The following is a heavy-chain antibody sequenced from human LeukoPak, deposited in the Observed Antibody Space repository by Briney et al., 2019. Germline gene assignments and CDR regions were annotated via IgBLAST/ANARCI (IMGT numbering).Heavy chain of an antibody. Sequence: GGSLRLSCAASGFTFSNYWMHWVRQAPGKGLVWVSRINSDGSSASYADSVKGRFTMSRDNAKNTLYLQMNSRRAEDTAVYYCVRGSAAGDYWGQGTLVTVSS. V-gene: IGHV3-74*01. CDR3: VRGSAAGDY. J-gene: IGHJ4*02. CDR2: INSDGSSA. D-gene: IGHD3-10*01. CDR1: GFTFSNYW.